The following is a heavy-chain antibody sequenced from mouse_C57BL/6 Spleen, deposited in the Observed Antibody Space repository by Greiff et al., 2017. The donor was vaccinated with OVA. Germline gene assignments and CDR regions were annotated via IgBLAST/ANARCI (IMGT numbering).Heavy chain of an antibody. CDR2: IYPGSGST. J-gene: IGHJ1*03. CDR1: GYTFTSYW. CDR3: ARCTTVVATGYFDV. D-gene: IGHD1-1*01. Sequence: QVQLQQSGAELVKPGASVKMSCKASGYTFTSYWITWVKQRPGQGLEWIGDIYPGSGSTNYNEKFKSKATLTVDTSSSTAYMQLSSLTSEDSAVYYCARCTTVVATGYFDVWGTGTTVTVSS. V-gene: IGHV1-55*01.